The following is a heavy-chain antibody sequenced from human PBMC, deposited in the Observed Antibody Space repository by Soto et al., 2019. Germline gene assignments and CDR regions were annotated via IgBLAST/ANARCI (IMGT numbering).Heavy chain of an antibody. Sequence: EVQLVESGGGLVQPGGSLSLSCAASGFTFSYYGMSWVRQAPGRGLEWVENIKKDGSEKYYVDSVKGRFTSSRDNAKNAMYLQMSSLTDGDTAVYFCVRGRTGMDVWGQGTTVTVSS. CDR3: VRGRTGMDV. V-gene: IGHV3-7*05. CDR1: GFTFSYYG. J-gene: IGHJ6*02. CDR2: IKKDGSEK.